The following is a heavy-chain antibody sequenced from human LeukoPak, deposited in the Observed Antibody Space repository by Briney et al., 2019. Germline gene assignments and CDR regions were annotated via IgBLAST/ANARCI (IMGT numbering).Heavy chain of an antibody. J-gene: IGHJ6*03. CDR2: IIPIFGTA. CDR1: GGTFSSYA. CDR3: ARGRPDGDYYYYMDV. D-gene: IGHD4-17*01. V-gene: IGHV1-69*05. Sequence: ASVKVSCKASGGTFSSYAISWVRQAPGQGLEWMGGIIPIFGTANYAQKFQGRVTITTDESTSTAYMELSSLRSEDTAVYYCARGRPDGDYYYYMDVWGKGTTVTVSS.